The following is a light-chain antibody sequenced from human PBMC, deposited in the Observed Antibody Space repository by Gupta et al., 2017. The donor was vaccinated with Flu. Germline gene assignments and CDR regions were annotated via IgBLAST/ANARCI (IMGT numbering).Light chain of an antibody. Sequence: EIVLTQSPGTLSLSPGERATLSCRASQSVSSSNLAWYQQKPGQAPRLLIYGVANRATGITDRISGSGAGKDFTLTISRREHEDFAVYYCQQYGSSPPYSFGQGTKLEIK. V-gene: IGKV3-20*01. CDR3: QQYGSSPPYS. CDR1: QSVSSSN. J-gene: IGKJ2*03. CDR2: GVA.